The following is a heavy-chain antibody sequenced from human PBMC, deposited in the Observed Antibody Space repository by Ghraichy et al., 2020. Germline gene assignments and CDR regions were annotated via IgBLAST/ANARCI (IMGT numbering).Heavy chain of an antibody. D-gene: IGHD3-3*01. CDR3: VRYIEYWSGYYNGMDV. J-gene: IGHJ6*02. Sequence: GGSLRLSCAASGFTFSGYWMHWVRQAPGKGLVWVSRINTDGSTTTYADSVKGRFTISRDNAKNTLYLQMNSLRAEDTAVYYCVRYIEYWSGYYNGMDVWGQGTTVTVSS. V-gene: IGHV3-74*01. CDR2: INTDGSTT. CDR1: GFTFSGYW.